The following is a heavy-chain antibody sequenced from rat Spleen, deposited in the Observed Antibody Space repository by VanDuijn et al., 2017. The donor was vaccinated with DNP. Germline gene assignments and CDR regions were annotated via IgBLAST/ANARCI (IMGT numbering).Heavy chain of an antibody. J-gene: IGHJ3*01. CDR1: GFNLHDYW. CDR3: ARGYPGPPFVY. Sequence: EVKLVESGGGLVQPGRSLKISCTASGFNLHDYWMGWVRQAPGKGLEWIGEINKESSTINYTPSLKDKFTISRDNAQNTLYLQMSKLGSEDTAIYYCARGYPGPPFVYWGQGTLVTVSS. V-gene: IGHV4-2*01. CDR2: INKESSTI. D-gene: IGHD1-4*01.